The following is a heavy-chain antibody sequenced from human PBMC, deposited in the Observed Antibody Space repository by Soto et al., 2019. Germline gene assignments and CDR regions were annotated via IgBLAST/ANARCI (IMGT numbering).Heavy chain of an antibody. V-gene: IGHV3-48*02. D-gene: IGHD3-22*01. J-gene: IGHJ4*02. Sequence: EVQLVESGGGLVQPGGSLRLSCAASGFTFSSYGMNWVRQAPGKGLEWVSYISSSSTTIYYADSVKGRFTIFRDNAKSSLYLQLNSLRDEDTAVYYCARSPYYYDSSNYYGYWGQGTLVTVSS. CDR3: ARSPYYYDSSNYYGY. CDR2: ISSSSTTI. CDR1: GFTFSSYG.